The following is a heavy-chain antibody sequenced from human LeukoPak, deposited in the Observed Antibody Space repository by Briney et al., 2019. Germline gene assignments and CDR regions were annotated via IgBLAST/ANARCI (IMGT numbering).Heavy chain of an antibody. D-gene: IGHD3-3*01. J-gene: IGHJ3*02. CDR3: AKFFWSGYYWGHDAFDI. Sequence: GGSLRLSCAASGFTFSSYAMHWVRQAPGKGLEWVGVIRNDGSNQYYADSVKGQFTISRDNSKNTLYLQMNSLRAEDTAVYYCAKFFWSGYYWGHDAFDIWGQGTMVTVSS. CDR1: GFTFSSYA. V-gene: IGHV3-30*04. CDR2: IRNDGSNQ.